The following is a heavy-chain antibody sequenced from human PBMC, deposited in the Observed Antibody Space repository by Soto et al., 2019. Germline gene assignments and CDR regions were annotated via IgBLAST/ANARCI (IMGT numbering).Heavy chain of an antibody. CDR1: GYTFTSYD. D-gene: IGHD1-1*01. CDR3: ARDSMGAWNDESNWFDS. CDR2: MNPNSGNT. V-gene: IGHV1-8*01. J-gene: IGHJ5*01. Sequence: ASVKVSCKASGYTFTSYDINWVRQATGQGLEWMGWMNPNSGNTGYAQKFQDRVSMTRDTSTTTIYMELSNLRSDDTAVYYCARDSMGAWNDESNWFDSWGQGTPVTVSS.